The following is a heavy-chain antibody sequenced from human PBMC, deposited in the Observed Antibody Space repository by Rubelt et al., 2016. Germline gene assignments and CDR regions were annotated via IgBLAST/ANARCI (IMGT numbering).Heavy chain of an antibody. CDR2: INHSGTT. D-gene: IGHD1-1*01. CDR3: ARVCGTGRCVDY. J-gene: IGHJ4*02. CDR1: GASISSSSFY. V-gene: IGHV4-39*07. Sequence: QVQLQESGPGLVKPSETLSLTCTVSGASISSSSFYWALIRQPPGKGLEWFGSINHSGTTYYNPSLKSRVTISVDTSRNQFSLSLGSVTAADTAVYYCARVCGTGRCVDYWGLGTLVTVSS.